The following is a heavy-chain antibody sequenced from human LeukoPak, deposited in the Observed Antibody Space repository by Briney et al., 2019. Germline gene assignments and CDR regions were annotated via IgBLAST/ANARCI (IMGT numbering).Heavy chain of an antibody. CDR3: ARDGRFPPEVLPRYFDY. Sequence: PSETLSLTCTVSGGSVSSGSYYWGWIRQPPGKGLEWIGNIYYSGSTYYNPSFKSRVTISVETSKNQFSLKLSSVTAADTAVYYCARDGRFPPEVLPRYFDYWGQGTLVTVSS. CDR2: IYYSGST. CDR1: GGSVSSGSYY. V-gene: IGHV4-39*07. D-gene: IGHD1-26*01. J-gene: IGHJ4*02.